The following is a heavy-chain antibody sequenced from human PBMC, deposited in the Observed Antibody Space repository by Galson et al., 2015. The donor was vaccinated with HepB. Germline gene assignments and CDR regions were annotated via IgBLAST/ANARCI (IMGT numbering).Heavy chain of an antibody. CDR2: MYYSGST. CDR3: ARRRTYDSSSYYFDF. J-gene: IGHJ4*02. D-gene: IGHD3-22*01. CDR1: GGSISRYY. V-gene: IGHV4-59*01. Sequence: ETLSLTCSVSGGSISRYYWSWIRQPPGKGLQWIGYMYYSGSTNYNPSLRSRATISVDTSKNQFSLKLSSVTAADTAVYYCARRRTYDSSSYYFDFWGQGTPVTVSS.